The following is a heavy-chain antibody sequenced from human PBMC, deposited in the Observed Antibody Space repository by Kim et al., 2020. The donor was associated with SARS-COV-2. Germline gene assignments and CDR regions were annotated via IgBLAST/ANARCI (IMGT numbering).Heavy chain of an antibody. J-gene: IGHJ4*02. CDR1: GFTFSSYE. CDR3: ARWDLEYSSSSFDY. CDR2: ISSSGSTI. Sequence: GGSLRLSCAASGFTFSSYEMNWVRQAPGKGLEWVSYISSSGSTIYYADSVKGRFTISRDNAKNSLYLQMNSLRAEDTAVYYCARWDLEYSSSSFDYWGQGTLVTVSS. V-gene: IGHV3-48*03. D-gene: IGHD6-6*01.